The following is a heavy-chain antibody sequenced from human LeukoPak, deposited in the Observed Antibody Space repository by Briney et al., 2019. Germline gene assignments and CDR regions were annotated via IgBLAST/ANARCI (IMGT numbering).Heavy chain of an antibody. CDR1: GYTFTSYA. J-gene: IGHJ3*02. Sequence: ASVKVSCKASGYTFTSYAVSWVRQAPGQGPEWMGWISTYSDNTYFAQKFQGRVTLTTDTSTSTAYMELRSLRSDDTAVYFCASHTSRIAARTQAFDIWGQGTMVTVSS. D-gene: IGHD6-6*01. V-gene: IGHV1-18*01. CDR2: ISTYSDNT. CDR3: ASHTSRIAARTQAFDI.